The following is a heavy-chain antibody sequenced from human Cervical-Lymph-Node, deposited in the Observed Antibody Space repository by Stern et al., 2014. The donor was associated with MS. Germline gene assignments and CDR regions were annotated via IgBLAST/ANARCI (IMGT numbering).Heavy chain of an antibody. Sequence: QVTLRESGPALVKPTQTLTLTCTFSGFSLISSGMSVNWIRQPPGKALEWLARIAWDDYKYYSTSLKTRLTLSKDTSNNQVVLTMTNMDPVDTATYYCARLTAPYNYYGSGTFHYYGLDVWGQGTTVTVSS. CDR2: IAWDDYK. J-gene: IGHJ6*02. CDR3: ARLTAPYNYYGSGTFHYYGLDV. CDR1: GFSLISSGMS. V-gene: IGHV2-70*15. D-gene: IGHD3-10*01.